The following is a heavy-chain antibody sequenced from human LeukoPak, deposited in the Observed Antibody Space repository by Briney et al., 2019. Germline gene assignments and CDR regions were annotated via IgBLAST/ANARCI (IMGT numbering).Heavy chain of an antibody. V-gene: IGHV4-59*01. Sequence: SGTLSLSCTVSGVSISSYDWSWVRQPPGKGLEWIGNIYYSGRSTYNPSLKSRFTMSVDTSKNQFSLKVSSVTAADTAVYYCASVTSDYWGQGTLVTVSS. J-gene: IGHJ4*02. CDR1: GVSISSYD. CDR2: IYYSGRS. CDR3: ASVTSDY. D-gene: IGHD1/OR15-1a*01.